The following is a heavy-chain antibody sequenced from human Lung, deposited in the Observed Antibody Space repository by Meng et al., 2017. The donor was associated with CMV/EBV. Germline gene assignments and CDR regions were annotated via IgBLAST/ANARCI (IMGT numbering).Heavy chain of an antibody. Sequence: GESXKISCAASGFTFDDYGMSWVRQAPGKGLGWVSVINWNGSSTGYADSVKGRFTISRDNAKNSLYLQMNSLRAKDTDLYHCTRGAVRAMAPAGYSGQGTLVTVSS. CDR1: GFTFDDYG. CDR3: TRGAVRAMAPAGY. J-gene: IGHJ4*02. CDR2: INWNGSST. D-gene: IGHD2-8*01. V-gene: IGHV3-20*01.